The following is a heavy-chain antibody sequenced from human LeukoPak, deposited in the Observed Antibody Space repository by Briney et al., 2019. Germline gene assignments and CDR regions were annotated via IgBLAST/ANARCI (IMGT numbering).Heavy chain of an antibody. V-gene: IGHV4-34*01. CDR3: ARGLPGYSSSWYVNY. CDR1: GGSFSGYC. D-gene: IGHD6-13*01. J-gene: IGHJ4*02. Sequence: SETLSLTCAVYGGSFSGYCWSWIRQPPGKGLEWIGEINHSGSTNYNPSLKSRVTISVDTSKNQFSLKLSSVTAADTAVYYCARGLPGYSSSWYVNYWGQGTLVTVSS. CDR2: INHSGST.